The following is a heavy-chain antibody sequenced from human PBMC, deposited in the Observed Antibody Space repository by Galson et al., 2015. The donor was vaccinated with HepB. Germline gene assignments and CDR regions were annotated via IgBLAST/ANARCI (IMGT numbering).Heavy chain of an antibody. J-gene: IGHJ2*01. Sequence: SLRLSCAASGFTFSSYWMNWVRQAPGKGLEWVAAIKQDGSEKYYVESVKGRFTISRDNAKNSLDLQMNSLRADDTAVYYCARGDGSIWYSYWGRGTLVTVSS. V-gene: IGHV3-7*03. CDR1: GFTFSSYW. D-gene: IGHD6-13*01. CDR3: ARGDGSIWYSY. CDR2: IKQDGSEK.